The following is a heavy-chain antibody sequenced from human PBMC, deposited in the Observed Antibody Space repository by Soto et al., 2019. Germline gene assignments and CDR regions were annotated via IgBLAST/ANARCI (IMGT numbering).Heavy chain of an antibody. CDR3: ARARRITMVRGVIDYNWFDP. D-gene: IGHD3-10*01. Sequence: SETLSLTCAVYGGSFSGYYWSWIRQPPGKGLEWIGEINHSGSTNYNPSLKSRVTISVDTSKNQFSLKLSSVTAADTAVYYCARARRITMVRGVIDYNWFDPWGQGTLVTVSS. V-gene: IGHV4-34*01. J-gene: IGHJ5*02. CDR1: GGSFSGYY. CDR2: INHSGST.